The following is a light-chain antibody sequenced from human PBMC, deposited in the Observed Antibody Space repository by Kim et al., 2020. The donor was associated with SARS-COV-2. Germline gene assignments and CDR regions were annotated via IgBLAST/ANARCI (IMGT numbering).Light chain of an antibody. Sequence: SYELTQPLAVSVALGQTARITCGENNLGSKNVHRYQQKPGQAPVLVNYRDSNRPSGIPERFSGTNSGNTATLTISRAQAGDEADFYCQVWDSSTVVFGGGSRMTV. V-gene: IGLV3-9*01. CDR1: NLGSKN. CDR2: RDS. CDR3: QVWDSSTVV. J-gene: IGLJ2*01.